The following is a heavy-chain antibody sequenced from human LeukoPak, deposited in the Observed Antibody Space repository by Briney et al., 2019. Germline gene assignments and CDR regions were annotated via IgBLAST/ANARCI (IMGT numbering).Heavy chain of an antibody. D-gene: IGHD3-22*01. CDR2: IYTSGST. CDR1: GGSISSYY. J-gene: IGHJ4*02. CDR3: ARDTYYYDSSGYPDPIFDY. Sequence: PSETLSLTCTVSGGSISSYYWSWIRQPAGKGLEWIGRIYTSGSTNYNPSLKSRVTMSVDTSKNQFSLKLSSVTAADTAVYYCARDTYYYDSSGYPDPIFDYWGQGTLVTVSS. V-gene: IGHV4-4*07.